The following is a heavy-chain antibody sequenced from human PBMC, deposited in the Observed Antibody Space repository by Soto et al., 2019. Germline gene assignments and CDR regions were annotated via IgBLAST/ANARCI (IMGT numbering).Heavy chain of an antibody. CDR1: GFTFSSYA. V-gene: IGHV3-23*01. J-gene: IGHJ4*02. CDR2: ISGSGGST. D-gene: IGHD2-2*01. CDR3: AKSGRVRGRYCSSTSCYGPFDY. Sequence: GGSLRLSCAASGFTFSSYAMSWVRQAPGKGLEWVSAISGSGGSTYYADSVQGRFTISRDNSKNTLYLQMNSLRAEDTAVYYCAKSGRVRGRYCSSTSCYGPFDYWGQGTLVTVSS.